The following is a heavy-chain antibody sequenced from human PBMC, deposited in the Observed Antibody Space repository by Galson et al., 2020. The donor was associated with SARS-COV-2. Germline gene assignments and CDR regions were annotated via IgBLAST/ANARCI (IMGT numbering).Heavy chain of an antibody. CDR2: ISAYNGNT. CDR3: ARGVYDILTGYLAAFDI. V-gene: IGHV1-18*01. CDR1: GYTFTSYG. J-gene: IGHJ3*02. D-gene: IGHD3-9*01. Sequence: ASVTVSCKASGYTFTSYGISWLLQAPGQGTEWMEWISAYNGNTNYAQKLQARVTMTTDTSTSTAYMELRSLRSDDTAVYYCARGVYDILTGYLAAFDIWGQGKMVRVSS.